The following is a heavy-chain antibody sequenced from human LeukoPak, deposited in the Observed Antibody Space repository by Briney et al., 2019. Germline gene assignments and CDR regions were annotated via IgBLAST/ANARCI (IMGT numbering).Heavy chain of an antibody. CDR1: GFTFSDYY. CDR2: ISSSSSTI. CDR3: ARADSGYTNWFDP. Sequence: GGSLRLSCAASGFTFSDYYLSWIRQAPGKGLEWVSYISSSSSTIYYADSVKGRFTISRDNAKNSLFLQMNSLRAEDTAVYYCARADSGYTNWFDPWGQGTLVTVSS. V-gene: IGHV3-11*04. D-gene: IGHD3-22*01. J-gene: IGHJ5*02.